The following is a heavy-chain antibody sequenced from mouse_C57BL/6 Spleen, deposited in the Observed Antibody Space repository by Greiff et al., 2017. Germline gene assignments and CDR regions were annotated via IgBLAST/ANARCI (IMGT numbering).Heavy chain of an antibody. J-gene: IGHJ1*03. CDR2: INPYSGGT. CDR3: ARGIATERYFDV. V-gene: IGHV1-19*01. CDR1: GYTFTDYS. Sequence: EVQLQQSGPVLVKPGASVKMSCKASGYTFTDYSMNWVKQSHGKSLEWIGVINPYSGGTSYNQKFKGKATLTVDKTSSTAYRELNSLTSEESAVYYCARGIATERYFDVWGTGTTVTVSS.